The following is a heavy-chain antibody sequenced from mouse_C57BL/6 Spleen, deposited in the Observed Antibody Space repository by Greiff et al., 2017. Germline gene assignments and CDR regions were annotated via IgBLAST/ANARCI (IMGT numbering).Heavy chain of an antibody. J-gene: IGHJ2*01. Sequence: QVQLKQPGAELVKPGASVKLSCKASGYTFTSYWMHWVKQRPGQGLEWIGMIHPNSGSTNYNEKFKSKATLTVDKSSSTAYMQLSSLTSEDSAVYYCARRVYYYGSRGDYYFDDWGKGTTLTVSS. CDR3: ARRVYYYGSRGDYYFDD. V-gene: IGHV1-64*01. CDR1: GYTFTSYW. D-gene: IGHD1-1*01. CDR2: IHPNSGST.